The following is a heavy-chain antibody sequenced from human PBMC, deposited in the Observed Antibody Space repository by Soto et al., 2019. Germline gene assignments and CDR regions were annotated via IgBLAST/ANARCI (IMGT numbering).Heavy chain of an antibody. J-gene: IGHJ4*02. CDR1: GLTFSTYS. CDR2: ISSSGGSV. CDR3: ARGRSINTNMDY. V-gene: IGHV3-21*01. Sequence: EVKLVESGGGLVKPGGSLRLSCAASGLTFSTYSMNWVRQAPGKGLEWISSISSSGGSVSYAESVKGRFTISRDNAKNSLYLQMDSLRAEDTAVYYCARGRSINTNMDYWGQGTLVTVSS. D-gene: IGHD2-2*01.